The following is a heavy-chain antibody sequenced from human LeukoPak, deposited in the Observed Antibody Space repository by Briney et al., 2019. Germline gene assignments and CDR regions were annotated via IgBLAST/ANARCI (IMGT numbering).Heavy chain of an antibody. CDR1: GGSISSGGYY. CDR3: ARDSGRDGYSFDY. D-gene: IGHD5-24*01. CDR2: IYYSGST. Sequence: PSETLSLTCTVSGGSISSGGYYWSWIRQHPGKGLEWIGYIYYSGSTYYNPSLKSRVTISVDTSKNQFSLKLSSVTAADTAVYYCARDSGRDGYSFDYWGQGTLVTVSS. J-gene: IGHJ4*02. V-gene: IGHV4-31*03.